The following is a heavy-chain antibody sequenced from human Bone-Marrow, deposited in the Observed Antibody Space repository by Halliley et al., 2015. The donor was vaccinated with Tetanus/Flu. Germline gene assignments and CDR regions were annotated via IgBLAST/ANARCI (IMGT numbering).Heavy chain of an antibody. CDR2: HYSKNT. D-gene: IGHD6-13*01. V-gene: IGHV4-59*01. J-gene: IGHJ5*02. CDR3: GRDGSANSRSWYGWFDP. Sequence: HYSKNTNHNPSLNSRVTISVDTSKNQFSLKLSSVTAADTAVYFCGRDGSANSRSWYGWFDPRGQGTLVPV.